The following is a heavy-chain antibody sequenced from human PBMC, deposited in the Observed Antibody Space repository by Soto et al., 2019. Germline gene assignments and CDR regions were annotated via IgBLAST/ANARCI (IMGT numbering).Heavy chain of an antibody. D-gene: IGHD3-22*01. J-gene: IGHJ3*02. CDR2: FDPEDGET. Sequence: ASVKVSCKVSGYTLTELSMHWVRQAPGKGLEWMGGFDPEDGETIYAQKFQGRVTMTEDTSTDTAYMELSSLRSEDTAVYYCATLPYYYDSSGSKDAFDIWGRGTMVTVSS. CDR1: GYTLTELS. CDR3: ATLPYYYDSSGSKDAFDI. V-gene: IGHV1-24*01.